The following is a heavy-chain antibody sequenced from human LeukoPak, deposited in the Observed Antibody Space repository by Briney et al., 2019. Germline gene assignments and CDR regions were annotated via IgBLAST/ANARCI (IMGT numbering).Heavy chain of an antibody. CDR3: ARVPRAAPAHPI. Sequence: SETLSLTCAVYGGSFSGYFWSWIRQPPGKGLEWIGDINHSGSTNYNPSLKSRVTISLDTSKNQFSLNLRSVTAADTAVYYCARVPRAAPAHPIWGQGTMVTVSS. D-gene: IGHD6-6*01. J-gene: IGHJ3*02. V-gene: IGHV4-34*01. CDR1: GGSFSGYF. CDR2: INHSGST.